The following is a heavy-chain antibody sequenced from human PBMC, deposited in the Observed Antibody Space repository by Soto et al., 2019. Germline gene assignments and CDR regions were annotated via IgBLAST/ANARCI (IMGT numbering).Heavy chain of an antibody. Sequence: GGSVRLSCAASGFTFRSYGMHCVRQAPGKGLEWVTVISYDGSNKYYADSVKGRVTSPRDNSKNTLYLRMHSLRPDDTALYDCAQGRVGSTPNAFDIWGQGTMVTV. CDR2: ISYDGSNK. CDR1: GFTFRSYG. CDR3: AQGRVGSTPNAFDI. D-gene: IGHD1-26*01. J-gene: IGHJ3*02. V-gene: IGHV3-30*18.